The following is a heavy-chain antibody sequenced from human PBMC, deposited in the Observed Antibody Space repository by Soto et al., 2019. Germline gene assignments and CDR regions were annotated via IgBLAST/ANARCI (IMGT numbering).Heavy chain of an antibody. J-gene: IGHJ4*02. CDR3: STSLDY. CDR1: GFSFSTYW. Sequence: GGSLRLSCAASGFSFSTYWMDWVRQAPGKGLEGVANINQDGSEKHYIGSVKGRFTISRDNAKNSLYLQMSSLTAEDSALYYCSTSLDYWGQGTLVTVSS. CDR2: INQDGSEK. V-gene: IGHV3-7*01.